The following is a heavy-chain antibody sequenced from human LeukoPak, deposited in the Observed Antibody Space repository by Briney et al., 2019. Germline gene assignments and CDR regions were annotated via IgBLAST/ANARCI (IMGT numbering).Heavy chain of an antibody. CDR3: ARGKGIAVSSFDS. D-gene: IGHD6-19*01. Sequence: GGSLRLSCAVSGFTFSSYAMSWVRQAPGKGLEWVSGISGSGTSTYYADSVKGRLTISRDNSKNTMSLQVNSLRAEDTALYYCARGKGIAVSSFDSWGQGTLVTVSS. V-gene: IGHV3-23*01. CDR1: GFTFSSYA. CDR2: ISGSGTST. J-gene: IGHJ4*02.